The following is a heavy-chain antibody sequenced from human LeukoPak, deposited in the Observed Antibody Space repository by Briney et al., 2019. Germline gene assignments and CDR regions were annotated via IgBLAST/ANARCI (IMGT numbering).Heavy chain of an antibody. V-gene: IGHV1-69*05. CDR2: IIPIFGTA. Sequence: SVKVSCKASGGTFSSYAISWVRQAPRQGLEWMGGIIPIFGTANYAQKFQGRVTITTDESTSTAYMELSSLRSEDTAVYYCARDPTSGGFGELYYWGQGTLVTVSS. CDR1: GGTFSSYA. D-gene: IGHD3-10*01. J-gene: IGHJ4*02. CDR3: ARDPTSGGFGELYY.